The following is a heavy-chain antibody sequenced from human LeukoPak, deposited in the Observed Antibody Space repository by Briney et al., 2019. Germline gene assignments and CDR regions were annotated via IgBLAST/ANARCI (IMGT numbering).Heavy chain of an antibody. D-gene: IGHD2-15*01. V-gene: IGHV1-69*13. J-gene: IGHJ6*03. CDR3: ARASRDATHSREYYYYYYYMDV. CDR1: GGTFSSYA. Sequence: GASVKVSCKASGGTFSSYAISWVRQAPGQGLEWMGGIIPIFGTANYAQKFQGRVTITADESTSTAYMELSSLRSEDTAVYYCARASRDATHSREYYYYYYYMDVWGKGTTVTVSS. CDR2: IIPIFGTA.